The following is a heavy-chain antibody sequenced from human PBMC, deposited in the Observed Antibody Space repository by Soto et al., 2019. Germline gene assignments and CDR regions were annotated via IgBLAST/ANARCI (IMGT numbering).Heavy chain of an antibody. J-gene: IGHJ4*02. CDR2: ISSSSTTI. V-gene: IGHV3-48*01. Sequence: LRLSCAASGFTFSIYSMNWVRQAPGKGLEWISYISSSSTTIYYADSVKGRFTISRDNAKNSLYLQMNSLRAEDTAVYYCARDTPGPVAAAGDCWGQGTLVTVSS. CDR3: ARDTPGPVAAAGDC. D-gene: IGHD6-13*01. CDR1: GFTFSIYS.